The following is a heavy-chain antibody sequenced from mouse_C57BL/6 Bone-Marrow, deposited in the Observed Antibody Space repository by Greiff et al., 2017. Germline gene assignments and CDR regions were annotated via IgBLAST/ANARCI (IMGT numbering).Heavy chain of an antibody. CDR3: AREDDYDDYFDY. CDR2: ISYDGSN. J-gene: IGHJ2*01. Sequence: EVKVEESGPGLVKPSQSLSLTCSVTGYSITSGYYWNWIRQFPGNKLEWMGYISYDGSNNYNPSLKNRISITRDTSKNQFFLKLNSVTTEDTATYYCAREDDYDDYFDYWGQGTTLTVPS. V-gene: IGHV3-6*01. D-gene: IGHD2-4*01. CDR1: GYSITSGYY.